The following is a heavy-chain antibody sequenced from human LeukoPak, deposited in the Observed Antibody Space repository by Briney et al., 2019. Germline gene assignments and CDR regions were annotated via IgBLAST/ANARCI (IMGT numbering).Heavy chain of an antibody. V-gene: IGHV4-38-2*01. CDR2: IYHSGST. D-gene: IGHD4-17*01. CDR3: ARGNFYGDYAY. Sequence: SETLSLTCAVSGYSISSGYYWGWIRQPPGKGLEWIGSIYHSGSTYYNPSLKSRVTISVDTSKNQFSLKLSSVPAADTAVYYCARGNFYGDYAYWDQGTLVTVSS. J-gene: IGHJ4*02. CDR1: GYSISSGYY.